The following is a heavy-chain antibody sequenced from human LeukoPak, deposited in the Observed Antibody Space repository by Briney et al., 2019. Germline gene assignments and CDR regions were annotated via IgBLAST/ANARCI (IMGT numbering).Heavy chain of an antibody. D-gene: IGHD4-23*01. CDR3: ARVGGTLVYFDY. V-gene: IGHV4-31*03. Sequence: SETLSLTCTVSGGSISSGGYYWSWIRQHPGKGLEWIGYIYYSRSTYYNPSLKSRVTISVDTSKNQFSLKLSSVTAADTAVYYCARVGGTLVYFDYWGQGTLVTVSS. J-gene: IGHJ4*02. CDR1: GGSISSGGYY. CDR2: IYYSRST.